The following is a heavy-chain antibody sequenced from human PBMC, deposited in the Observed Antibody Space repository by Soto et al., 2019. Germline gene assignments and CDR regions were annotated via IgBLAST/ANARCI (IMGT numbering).Heavy chain of an antibody. Sequence: QVQLQESGPGLVKPSETLSLTCTVSGGSVSSGDYYWSWVRQPPGTGLECIGSIYYRGYTNYNPSLKSRVTISIDTSTIQFSLMLSSLAAADTAVYYCATLLRGGYTYSQDYWGQVTLVTVSS. CDR1: GGSVSSGDYY. J-gene: IGHJ4*02. CDR3: ATLLRGGYTYSQDY. V-gene: IGHV4-61*08. CDR2: IYYRGYT. D-gene: IGHD5-18*01.